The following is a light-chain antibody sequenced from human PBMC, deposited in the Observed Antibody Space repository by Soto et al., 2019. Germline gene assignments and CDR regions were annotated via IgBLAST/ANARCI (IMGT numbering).Light chain of an antibody. J-gene: IGKJ1*01. Sequence: IVMPQSPASLSVSPGESVTLSCRASQSVASNLAWYQQKPGQAPGLLIYEASTRATGIPARFSGSGSGTDFTLTISSLEPEDFAVYYCQQRSNWPLFGQGTKVDIK. CDR1: QSVASN. V-gene: IGKV3-11*01. CDR2: EAS. CDR3: QQRSNWPL.